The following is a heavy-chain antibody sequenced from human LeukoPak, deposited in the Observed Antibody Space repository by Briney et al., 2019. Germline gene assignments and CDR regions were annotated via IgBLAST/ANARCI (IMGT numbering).Heavy chain of an antibody. Sequence: GGSLRLSCAASGFTFSDYYMNWVRQAPGKGLEWVSSISSSSSYIYYADSVKGRFTISRDNAKNSLYLQMNSLRAEDTAVYYCARTDGSSWYPGFDPWGQGTLVTVSS. CDR2: ISSSSSYI. D-gene: IGHD6-13*01. J-gene: IGHJ5*02. CDR3: ARTDGSSWYPGFDP. CDR1: GFTFSDYY. V-gene: IGHV3-21*01.